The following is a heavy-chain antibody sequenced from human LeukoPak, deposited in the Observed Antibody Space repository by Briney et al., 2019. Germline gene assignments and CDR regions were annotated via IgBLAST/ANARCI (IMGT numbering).Heavy chain of an antibody. CDR1: GYSFSSLW. D-gene: IGHD6-6*01. CDR2: IYPGDSDT. J-gene: IGHJ4*02. V-gene: IGHV5-51*01. CDR3: ARHTKYSSSSRVFDY. Sequence: GESLQISCQGSGYSFSSLWIGWVRQMPGKGLEWMGIIYPGDSDTRYSPSFQGQVTISADKSISTAYLQWSSLKASDTAMYYCARHTKYSSSSRVFDYWGQGTLVTVSS.